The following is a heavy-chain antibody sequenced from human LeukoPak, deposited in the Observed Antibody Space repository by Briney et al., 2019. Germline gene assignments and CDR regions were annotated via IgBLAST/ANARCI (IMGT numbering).Heavy chain of an antibody. Sequence: ASVKVSCKASGYTLTGYYMHWVRQAPGQGLEWMGRINPNSGGTNYAQKFQGRVTMTRDTSISTAYMELSRLRSDDTAVYYCAGVQFRATDRWDLFDPWGQGTLVTVSS. CDR1: GYTLTGYY. J-gene: IGHJ5*02. V-gene: IGHV1-2*06. CDR3: AGVQFRATDRWDLFDP. D-gene: IGHD1-26*01. CDR2: INPNSGGT.